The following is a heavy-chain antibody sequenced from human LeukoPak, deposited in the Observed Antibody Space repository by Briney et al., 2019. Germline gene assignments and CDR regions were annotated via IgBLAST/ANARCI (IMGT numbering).Heavy chain of an antibody. CDR3: ATQRGSYLWGTDFDY. V-gene: IGHV1-2*02. CDR2: INPDSGDT. D-gene: IGHD3-16*01. CDR1: GYTFTGYY. Sequence: ASVKVSCKASGYTFTGYYMHWVRQAPGQGLEWMGWINPDSGDTKYSQKFQGRVTMTRDTSISTAYMELSRLRSDDTAVYYCATQRGSYLWGTDFDYWGQGTLVAVSS. J-gene: IGHJ4*02.